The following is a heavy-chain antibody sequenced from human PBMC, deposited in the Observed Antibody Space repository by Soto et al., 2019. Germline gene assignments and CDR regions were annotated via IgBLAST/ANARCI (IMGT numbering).Heavy chain of an antibody. CDR1: GFTFSSYW. D-gene: IGHD3-10*01. CDR2: IKQDGSEK. Sequence: GGSLRLSCAASGFTFSSYWMSWVRQAPGKGLEWVANIKQDGSEKYYVDSVKGRFTISRDNAKNSLYLQMNSLRAEDTAVYYCARDVYGSGSYYPYYYYGMDVWGQGTTVTVPS. CDR3: ARDVYGSGSYYPYYYYGMDV. V-gene: IGHV3-7*01. J-gene: IGHJ6*02.